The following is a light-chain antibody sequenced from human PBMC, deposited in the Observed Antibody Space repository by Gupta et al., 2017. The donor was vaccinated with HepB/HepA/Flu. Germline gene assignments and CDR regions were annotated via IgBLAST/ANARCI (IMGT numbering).Light chain of an antibody. Sequence: IVLTQSPGTLSLPPGERATLSCRASQSVSSNFLAWYQQKPGQAPRLLIYGASSRAPGIPDRFSGSGSGTDFALTISRLEPEDFAVYYCQQYGSSPRTFGPGTKVEIK. CDR2: GAS. V-gene: IGKV3-20*01. CDR3: QQYGSSPRT. J-gene: IGKJ1*01. CDR1: QSVSSNF.